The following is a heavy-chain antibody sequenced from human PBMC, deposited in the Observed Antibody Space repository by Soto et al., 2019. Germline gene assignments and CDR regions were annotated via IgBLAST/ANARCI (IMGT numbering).Heavy chain of an antibody. CDR2: IHYSGIT. CDR1: GDAISSHY. CDR3: ARLTNRRYNPPFQY. Sequence: QVELQESGPRLVKPSETLSLTCTVSGDAISSHYSRWVRQPPGKGLATIGYIHYSGITIYNPSLGGRVTRSLDTSRNQGSLKLNTVTAADTALYYCARLTNRRYNPPFQYRCEGTLVTVS. V-gene: IGHV4-59*08. J-gene: IGHJ4*02. D-gene: IGHD1-20*01.